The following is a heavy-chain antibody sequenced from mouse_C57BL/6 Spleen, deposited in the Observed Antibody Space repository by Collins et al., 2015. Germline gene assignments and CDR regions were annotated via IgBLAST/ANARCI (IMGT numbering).Heavy chain of an antibody. D-gene: IGHD4-1*01. CDR2: IYWDDDK. Sequence: QVTLKESGPGILQPSQTLSLTCSFSGFSLSTSGMGVSWIRQPSGKGLEWLAHIYWDDDKRYNPSLKSRLTISKDTSSNQVFLKITSVDTADTATYYCARKRTGTNFDYWGQGTTLTVSS. J-gene: IGHJ2*01. V-gene: IGHV8-12*01. CDR1: GFSLSTSGMG. CDR3: ARKRTGTNFDY.